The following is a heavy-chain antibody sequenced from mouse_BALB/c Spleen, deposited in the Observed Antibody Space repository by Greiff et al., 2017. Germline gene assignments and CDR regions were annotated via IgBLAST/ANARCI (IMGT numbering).Heavy chain of an antibody. CDR1: GYSFTGYY. CDR3: ARAGSSYGEDY. D-gene: IGHD1-1*01. Sequence: VQLKQSGPELVKPGASVKISCKASGYSFTGYYMHWVKQSHVKSLEWIGRINPYNGATSYNQNFKDKASLTVDKSSSTAYMELHSLTSEDSAVYYCARAGSSYGEDYWGQGTTLTVSS. CDR2: INPYNGAT. J-gene: IGHJ2*01. V-gene: IGHV1-31*01.